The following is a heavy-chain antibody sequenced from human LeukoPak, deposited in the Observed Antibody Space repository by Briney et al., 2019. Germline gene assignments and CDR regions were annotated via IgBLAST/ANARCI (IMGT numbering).Heavy chain of an antibody. CDR3: GRDLASCAGDCCSDGFES. D-gene: IGHD2-21*02. CDR2: IYNGGST. V-gene: IGHV4-38-2*02. J-gene: IGHJ4*02. CDR1: NLSISSGYY. Sequence: PSETLSLTCTVSNLSISSGYYWAWIRQSPGKGREWIGRIYNGGSTNYNPSLRSRVTVSVDTSKNHSSLRTRSVSAADAAVYYWGRDLASCAGDCCSDGFESWGQGLLVTVSS.